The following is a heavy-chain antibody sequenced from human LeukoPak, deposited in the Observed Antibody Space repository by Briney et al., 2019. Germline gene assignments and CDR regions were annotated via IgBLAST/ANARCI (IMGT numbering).Heavy chain of an antibody. J-gene: IGHJ4*02. CDR2: VDSSGGYM. CDR1: GFTFSSNA. Sequence: GGSLRLSCAASGFTFSSNAMAWVRQAPGKGLEWVSSVDSSGGYMFYADSVKGRFIISRDNAKDSLYLQMNSLRVEDTAVYYCLRGDRRDYWGQGTLVTVSS. CDR3: LRGDRRDY. V-gene: IGHV3-21*06.